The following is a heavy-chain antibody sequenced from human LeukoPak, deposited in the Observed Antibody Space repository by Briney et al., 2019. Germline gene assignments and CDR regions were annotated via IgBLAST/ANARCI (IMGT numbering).Heavy chain of an antibody. V-gene: IGHV3-23*01. D-gene: IGHD2-2*02. CDR2: ICSSDNSR. CDR3: AKQTTTSCYTGSDY. Sequence: GGSLRLSCAASGFTFSSYAMNWVRQAPGKGLEWVSGICSSDNSRYYADSVKGRFTISRDNSKNTLYLQMSSLRAEDTAVYYCAKQTTTSCYTGSDYWGQGTLVTVSS. CDR1: GFTFSSYA. J-gene: IGHJ4*02.